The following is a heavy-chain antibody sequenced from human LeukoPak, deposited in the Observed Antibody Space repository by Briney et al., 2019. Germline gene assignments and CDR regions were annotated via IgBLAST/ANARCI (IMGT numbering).Heavy chain of an antibody. CDR3: ATNEVVGLYSYFDY. V-gene: IGHV1-2*02. CDR2: ISPKSGGT. J-gene: IGHJ4*02. D-gene: IGHD5-12*01. CDR1: GYTFTDHY. Sequence: ASVKVSFKASGYTFTDHYMHWVRQAPGQGLEWMGWISPKSGGTNNAQKFQGRVTMTRDTSVSTAYMELNRLRSDDTAVYYCATNEVVGLYSYFDYWGQGTLVTVSS.